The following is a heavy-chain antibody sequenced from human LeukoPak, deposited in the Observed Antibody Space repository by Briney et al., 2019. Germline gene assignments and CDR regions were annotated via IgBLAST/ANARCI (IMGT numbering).Heavy chain of an antibody. CDR1: GFIFSDYS. Sequence: SGGSLRLSCAASGFIFSDYSMNWVRQAPGKGLEWVSSISSTSRYREYAGSVRGRFTISRDNTKNSVYLQMDSLRAEDTAVYYCARTDYYYDSSGYYRGYYFDYWGQGTLVTVSS. D-gene: IGHD3-22*01. V-gene: IGHV3-21*01. J-gene: IGHJ4*02. CDR2: ISSTSRYR. CDR3: ARTDYYYDSSGYYRGYYFDY.